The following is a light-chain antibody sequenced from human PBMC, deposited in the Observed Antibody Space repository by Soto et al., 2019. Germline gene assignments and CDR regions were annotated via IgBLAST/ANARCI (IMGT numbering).Light chain of an antibody. J-gene: IGKJ1*01. CDR1: QSVSSY. V-gene: IGKV3-11*01. Sequence: IVLTQSLATLSLSPGERATLSCRASQSVSSYLAWYQQKPGQAPRLLIYDASNRATGIPARFSGSGSGTDFTLTISSLEPEDFAVYYCQQRSNWPWTFGQGTKVDIK. CDR3: QQRSNWPWT. CDR2: DAS.